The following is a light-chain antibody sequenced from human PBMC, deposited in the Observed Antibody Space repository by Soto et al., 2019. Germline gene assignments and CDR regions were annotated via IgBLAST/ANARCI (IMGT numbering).Light chain of an antibody. CDR1: QSVSSSY. CDR2: GAS. V-gene: IGKV3D-15*01. Sequence: EIVMTQSPATLSLSPWERATLSCRASQSVSSSYLAWYQQKPGQAPRLLIHGASSRATGIPDRFSGSGSGTEFTLTISSLQSEDFAVYYCQQYNNWPRTFGQGTKVDIK. J-gene: IGKJ1*01. CDR3: QQYNNWPRT.